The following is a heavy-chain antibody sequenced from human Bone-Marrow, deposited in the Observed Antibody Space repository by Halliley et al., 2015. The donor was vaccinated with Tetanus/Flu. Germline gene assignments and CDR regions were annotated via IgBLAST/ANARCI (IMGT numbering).Heavy chain of an antibody. D-gene: IGHD7-27*01. V-gene: IGHV1-18*01. Sequence: GLEWVGWISVYNGHTNYAQKFQDRVTMTADTYTNTAYMELGSLRYDDTAVFYCARESGDRDYWGQGTLVTVSS. CDR3: ARESGDRDY. CDR2: ISVYNGHT. J-gene: IGHJ4*02.